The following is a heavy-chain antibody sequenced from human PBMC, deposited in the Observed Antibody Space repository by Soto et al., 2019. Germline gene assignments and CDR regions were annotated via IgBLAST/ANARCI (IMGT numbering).Heavy chain of an antibody. CDR2: IYYSGST. D-gene: IGHD4-4*01. Sequence: QEQLQESGPGLVKPSQTLSLTCTVSGGSISSGGYYWSWIRQHPGKGLEWIGYIYYSGSTYYNPSLKSRVTISVDTSKNQFSLKLSSVTAADTAVYYCTRGLSNPGWFDPWGQGTLVTVSS. CDR1: GGSISSGGYY. CDR3: TRGLSNPGWFDP. J-gene: IGHJ5*02. V-gene: IGHV4-31*03.